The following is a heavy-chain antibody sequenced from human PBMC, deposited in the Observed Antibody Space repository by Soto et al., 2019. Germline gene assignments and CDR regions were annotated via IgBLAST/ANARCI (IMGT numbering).Heavy chain of an antibody. V-gene: IGHV1-69*11. CDR3: ARWPQPRYTADPYAVDV. CDR2: IVPSLDTT. D-gene: IGHD3-16*02. Sequence: QVHLVQSGTEVKKPGSSVKVSCKASGGTFSSSGFSWVRQAPGQGLEWMGMIVPSLDTTNYAQKFQARVTITADEVTSTAYMELLSLRSEVTAVYYCARWPQPRYTADPYAVDVWGQGTRVIVSS. CDR1: GGTFSSSG. J-gene: IGHJ6*02.